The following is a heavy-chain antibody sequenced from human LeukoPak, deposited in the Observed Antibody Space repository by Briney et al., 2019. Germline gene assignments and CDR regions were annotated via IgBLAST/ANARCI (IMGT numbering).Heavy chain of an antibody. CDR3: ARGILEYYYFEI. CDR2: IHYRGST. D-gene: IGHD3-3*01. J-gene: IGHJ2*01. Sequence: SETLSLTCAVSGGSFTGHYWSWIRQAPGKGLEWIGEIHYRGSTTYKPSLRSRVSISRDTSANQFSLELSSVTAADTAVYYCARGILEYYYFEIWGRGTLVTVSS. V-gene: IGHV4-34*01. CDR1: GGSFTGHY.